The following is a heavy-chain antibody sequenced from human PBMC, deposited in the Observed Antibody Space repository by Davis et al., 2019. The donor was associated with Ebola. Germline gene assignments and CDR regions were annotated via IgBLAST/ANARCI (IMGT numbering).Heavy chain of an antibody. CDR3: AREGVPYYYYYGMDV. D-gene: IGHD4/OR15-4a*01. CDR2: IWYDGSNK. CDR1: GFTFSSYG. V-gene: IGHV3-33*01. J-gene: IGHJ6*02. Sequence: GESLKISCAASGFTFSSYGMHWVRQAPGKGLEWVAVIWYDGSNKYYADSVKGRFTISRDNSKNTLYLQMNSLRAEDTAVYHCAREGVPYYYYYGMDVWGQGTTVTVSS.